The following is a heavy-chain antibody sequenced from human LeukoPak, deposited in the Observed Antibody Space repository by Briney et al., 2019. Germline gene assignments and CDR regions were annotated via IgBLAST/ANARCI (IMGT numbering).Heavy chain of an antibody. CDR2: IYHSGST. CDR1: GYSISSGYY. CDR3: ARDNYDILTGTHSDY. J-gene: IGHJ4*02. Sequence: PSETLSLTCTVSGYSISSGYYWGWIRQPPGKGLEWIGSIYHSGSTYNNPSLKSRVTISVDTSKNQFSLKLSSVTAADTAVYYCARDNYDILTGTHSDYWGQGTLVTVSS. D-gene: IGHD3-9*01. V-gene: IGHV4-38-2*02.